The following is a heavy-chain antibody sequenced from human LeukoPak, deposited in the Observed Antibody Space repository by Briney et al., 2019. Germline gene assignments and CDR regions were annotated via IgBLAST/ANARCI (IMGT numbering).Heavy chain of an antibody. CDR3: ARDRIRHCSSTSCSTPEYNWFDP. CDR1: GFTFSSYS. V-gene: IGHV3-21*01. D-gene: IGHD2-2*01. J-gene: IGHJ5*02. Sequence: PGGSLRLSCAASGFTFSSYSMNWVRQAPGKGLEWVSSISSSSSYIYYADSVKGRFTISRDNAKNSLYLQMNSLRAEDTAVYYCARDRIRHCSSTSCSTPEYNWFDPWGQGTLVTVSS. CDR2: ISSSSSYI.